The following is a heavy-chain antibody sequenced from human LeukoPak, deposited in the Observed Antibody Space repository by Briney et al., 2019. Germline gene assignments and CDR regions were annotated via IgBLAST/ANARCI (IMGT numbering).Heavy chain of an antibody. V-gene: IGHV3-30-3*02. CDR3: AKQGFGC. Sequence: PGGSLRLSCAASGFTFSSYAMHWVRRAPGKGLEWVAVISYDGSNKYYADSVKGRFTISRDNSKNTLYLQMNSLRAEDTAVYYCAKQGFGCWGQGTLVTVSS. CDR2: ISYDGSNK. J-gene: IGHJ4*02. CDR1: GFTFSSYA.